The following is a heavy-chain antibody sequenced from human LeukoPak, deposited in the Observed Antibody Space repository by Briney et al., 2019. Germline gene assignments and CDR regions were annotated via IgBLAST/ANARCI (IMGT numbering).Heavy chain of an antibody. D-gene: IGHD5-18*01. CDR1: GFTFSSYA. CDR3: AKAIGGYSYGY. CDR2: ISGSGGST. J-gene: IGHJ4*02. Sequence: PGGSLRLSCAASGFTFSSYAMSWVRQAPGEGLEWVSAISGSGGSTYYADSVKGRFTISRDNSKNTLYLQMNSLRAEDTALYYCAKAIGGYSYGYWGQGTLLTVSS. V-gene: IGHV3-23*01.